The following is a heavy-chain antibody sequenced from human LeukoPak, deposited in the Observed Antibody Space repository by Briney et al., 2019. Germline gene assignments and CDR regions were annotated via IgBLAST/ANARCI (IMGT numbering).Heavy chain of an antibody. CDR3: ARDWGREYYDILTGYYTDYYGMDV. J-gene: IGHJ6*02. CDR2: ISYDGSNK. CDR1: GFTFSSYA. V-gene: IGHV3-30-3*01. Sequence: PGGSLRLSCAASGFTFSSYAMHWVRQAPGKGLEWVAVISYDGSNKYYTDSVKGRFTISRDNAKNSLYLQMNSLRAEDTAVYCCARDWGREYYDILTGYYTDYYGMDVWGQGTTVTVSS. D-gene: IGHD3-9*01.